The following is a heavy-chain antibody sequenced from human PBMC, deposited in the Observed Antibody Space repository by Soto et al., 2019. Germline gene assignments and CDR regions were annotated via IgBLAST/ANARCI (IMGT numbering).Heavy chain of an antibody. CDR3: AKGEAYYYDTSAYFAY. CDR2: ISGSGGST. Sequence: PGGSLRLSCAASGFTFGTYAMNWVRQAPGKGLEWISAISGSGGSTHYADSLKGRFTISRDNSKNTLYLQMNSLRAEDTAVYYCAKGEAYYYDTSAYFAYWGQGTLVTVS. CDR1: GFTFGTYA. J-gene: IGHJ4*02. D-gene: IGHD3-22*01. V-gene: IGHV3-23*01.